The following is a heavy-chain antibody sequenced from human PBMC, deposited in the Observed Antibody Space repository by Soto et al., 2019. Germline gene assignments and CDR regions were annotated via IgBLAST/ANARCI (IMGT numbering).Heavy chain of an antibody. CDR2: IYAAGGSK. Sequence: EVQLLESGGGLVQPGGSLRLSCAASGFVFSNYAMFWFRQAPGRGLEWVSTIYAAGGSKYYAGSVKGRFTVSRDNSKGTLYLQMNNLRAEDTAVYYCADGGEWSFNFVYWGQGTLVTVSS. CDR3: ADGGEWSFNFVY. CDR1: GFVFSNYA. V-gene: IGHV3-23*01. D-gene: IGHD3-3*01. J-gene: IGHJ4*02.